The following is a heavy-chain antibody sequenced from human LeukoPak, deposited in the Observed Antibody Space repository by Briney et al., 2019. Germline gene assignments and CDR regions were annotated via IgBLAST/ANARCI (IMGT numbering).Heavy chain of an antibody. J-gene: IGHJ6*02. V-gene: IGHV4-39*07. CDR2: INHSGST. CDR1: GDSISSSSYF. CDR3: ARGVVEGPYYYYYGMDV. Sequence: SETLSLTCTVSGDSISSSSYFWGWIRQPPGKGLEWIGEINHSGSTNYNPSLKSRVTISVDTSKNQFSLKLSSVTAADTAVYYCARGVVEGPYYYYYGMDVWGQGTTVTVSS.